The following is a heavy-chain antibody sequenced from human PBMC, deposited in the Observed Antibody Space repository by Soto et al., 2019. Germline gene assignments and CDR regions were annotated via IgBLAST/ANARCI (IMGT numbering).Heavy chain of an antibody. CDR1: GGDFRRYA. D-gene: IGHD3-16*01. CDR2: IVPIFVVT. J-gene: IGHJ6*02. V-gene: IGHV1-69*01. Sequence: QVQLVQSGAEVKKPGSSVKVSCKASGGDFRRYAISWVRQAPGQGLEWMGGIVPIFVVTNYAQRFQGRLTITADESTSTSYMDLISLRSEDTAVYFCARPDEGCYASNHHYYYGMDVWGQGTTVTVTS. CDR3: ARPDEGCYASNHHYYYGMDV.